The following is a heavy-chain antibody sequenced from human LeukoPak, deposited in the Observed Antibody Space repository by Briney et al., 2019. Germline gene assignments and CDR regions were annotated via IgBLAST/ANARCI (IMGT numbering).Heavy chain of an antibody. V-gene: IGHV4-38-2*01. CDR3: ARPLSYYHDSSGDYAFDI. J-gene: IGHJ3*02. CDR2: IYHSGST. D-gene: IGHD3-22*01. Sequence: GSLRLSCAASGFTFSSYSMNWVRQAPGEGLEWIGNIYHSGSTYYNPSLKSRVTISVDTSKNQFSLKLSSVTAADTAVYYCARPLSYYHDSSGDYAFDIWGQGTMVTVSS. CDR1: GFTFSSYS.